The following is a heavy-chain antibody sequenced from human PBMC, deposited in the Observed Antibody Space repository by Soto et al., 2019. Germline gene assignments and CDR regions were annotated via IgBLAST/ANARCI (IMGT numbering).Heavy chain of an antibody. V-gene: IGHV4-30-2*01. CDR3: ARDQLEGNWFDP. Sequence: QLQLQESGSGLVRPSQTLSLTCAVSGGSISSGGYSWNWSRQPPGKGLECIGYLYHSGSTLYNPSLKSRVTISVDKSKNQFSLKLTSVTAADTAVYYCARDQLEGNWFDPWGQGTLVTVSS. J-gene: IGHJ5*02. CDR1: GGSISSGGYS. CDR2: LYHSGST. D-gene: IGHD1-1*01.